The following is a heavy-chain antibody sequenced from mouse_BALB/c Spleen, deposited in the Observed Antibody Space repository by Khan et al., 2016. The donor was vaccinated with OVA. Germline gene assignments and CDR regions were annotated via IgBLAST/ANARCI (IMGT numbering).Heavy chain of an antibody. Sequence: VQVVESGAEVMKPGASVKISCKTTGYTFSSYWIEWVKQTPGHGLEWIGEILPGSVSIKYNEKFKGKATFTAETSSNTAYIQFSSLTSEDSAVYYCSRGGLGRAMDYWGQGTSVAVSS. V-gene: IGHV1-9*01. CDR3: SRGGLGRAMDY. D-gene: IGHD4-1*01. J-gene: IGHJ4*01. CDR2: ILPGSVSI. CDR1: GYTFSSYW.